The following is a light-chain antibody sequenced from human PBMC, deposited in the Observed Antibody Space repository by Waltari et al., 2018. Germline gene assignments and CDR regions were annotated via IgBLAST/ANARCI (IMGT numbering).Light chain of an antibody. CDR3: QQYGRSWNT. CDR2: GAS. V-gene: IGKV3-20*01. CDR1: QSVSGNN. Sequence: EIVLTQSPGTLSLSPGERATLSCRASQSVSGNNLAWYQQKPAQDPRLLIHGASSRATGIPDRFSGSGSGTDFTLTISRLEPEDFAVYYCQQYGRSWNTFGQGTKLEIK. J-gene: IGKJ2*01.